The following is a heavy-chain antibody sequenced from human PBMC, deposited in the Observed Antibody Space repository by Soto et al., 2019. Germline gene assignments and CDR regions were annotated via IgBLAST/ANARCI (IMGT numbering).Heavy chain of an antibody. CDR1: GGSISSGDYY. Sequence: SETLSLTCTVSGGSISSGDYYWSWIRQPPGKGLEWIGYIYYSGSTYYNPSLKSRVTISVDTSKNQFSLKLSSVTAADTAVYYCARGSWIQLCNDYWGQGTLVTVSS. D-gene: IGHD5-18*01. J-gene: IGHJ4*02. V-gene: IGHV4-30-4*01. CDR3: ARGSWIQLCNDY. CDR2: IYYSGST.